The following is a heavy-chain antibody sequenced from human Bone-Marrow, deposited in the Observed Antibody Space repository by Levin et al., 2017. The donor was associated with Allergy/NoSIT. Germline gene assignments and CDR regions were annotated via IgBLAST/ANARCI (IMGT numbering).Heavy chain of an antibody. CDR2: IWYDGSNE. D-gene: IGHD3-10*01. CDR3: ASLYGSGSYYLPADSDY. J-gene: IGHJ4*02. Sequence: GGSLRLSCAASGFTFSRNGMHWVRQAPGKGLEWVAVIWYDGSNEYYADSVKGRFTISRDNSKNTLYLQMNSLRAEDTAVYYCASLYGSGSYYLPADSDYWGQGSLVTVSS. V-gene: IGHV3-33*01. CDR1: GFTFSRNG.